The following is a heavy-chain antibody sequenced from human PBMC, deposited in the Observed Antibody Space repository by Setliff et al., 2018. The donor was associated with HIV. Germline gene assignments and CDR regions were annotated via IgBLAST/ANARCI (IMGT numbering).Heavy chain of an antibody. D-gene: IGHD4-4*01. CDR3: ARDRSNYVGLDAFDI. V-gene: IGHV1-69*04. J-gene: IGHJ3*02. CDR1: GGTFNSYV. CDR2: IIPFSDIA. Sequence: GASVKVSCKASGGTFNSYVISWVRQAPGQGLEWMGRIIPFSDIADYAQRFLDRATITADKSTSTAYMELSSLRFEDTAVYYCARDRSNYVGLDAFDIWGQGTMVTVSS.